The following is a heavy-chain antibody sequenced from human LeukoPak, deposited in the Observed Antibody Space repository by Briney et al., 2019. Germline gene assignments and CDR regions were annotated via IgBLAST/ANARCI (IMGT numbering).Heavy chain of an antibody. CDR3: ASSHEVPSGSLDY. V-gene: IGHV4-34*01. J-gene: IGHJ4*02. CDR1: GGSFSGYY. CDR2: INHSGST. D-gene: IGHD6-25*01. Sequence: LSETLSLTCAVYGGSFSGYYWSWIRQPPGKGLEWIGEINHSGSTNYNPSLKSRVTISVDTSKNQFSLKLSSVTAADTAVYYCASSHEVPSGSLDYWGQGTLVTVSS.